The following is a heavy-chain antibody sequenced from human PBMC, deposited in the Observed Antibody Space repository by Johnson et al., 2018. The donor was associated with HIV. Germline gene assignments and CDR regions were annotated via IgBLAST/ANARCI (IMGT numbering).Heavy chain of an antibody. Sequence: VQLVESGGGLVQPGRSLRLSCTASGFTFDDYAMSWVRQAPGKGLEWVGFIRSKAYGGTTEYAASVKGRFIISRDDSKSIAYLQMNSLKTEDTAVYYCTTGVDTAMYAFDIWGQGTMVTVSS. D-gene: IGHD5-18*01. CDR3: TTGVDTAMYAFDI. CDR1: GFTFDDYA. V-gene: IGHV3-49*04. CDR2: IRSKAYGGTT. J-gene: IGHJ3*02.